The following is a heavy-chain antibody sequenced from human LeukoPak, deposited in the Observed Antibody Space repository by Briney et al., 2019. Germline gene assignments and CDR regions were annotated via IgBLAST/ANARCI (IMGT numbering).Heavy chain of an antibody. CDR3: ARWVGNKYSYGFDY. V-gene: IGHV1-2*02. J-gene: IGHJ4*02. Sequence: ASVKVSCKASGYTFTGYYMHWVRQAPGQGLEWMGWINLNSGGTNYAQKFQGRVTMTRDTSISTAYMELSRLRSDDTAVYYCARWVGNKYSYGFDYWGQGTLVTVSS. D-gene: IGHD5-18*01. CDR1: GYTFTGYY. CDR2: INLNSGGT.